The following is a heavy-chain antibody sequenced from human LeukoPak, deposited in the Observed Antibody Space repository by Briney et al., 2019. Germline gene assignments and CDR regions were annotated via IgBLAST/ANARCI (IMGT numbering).Heavy chain of an antibody. V-gene: IGHV3-30-3*01. J-gene: IGHJ3*02. D-gene: IGHD4-17*01. Sequence: GRSLRLSCAASGFTFSSYAMHWVRQAPGKGLEWVAVISYDGSNKYYADSVKGRLTISRDNSKNTLYLQMNSLRTEDTAVYYCARSYGDYVAFDIWGQGTMVTVSS. CDR3: ARSYGDYVAFDI. CDR2: ISYDGSNK. CDR1: GFTFSSYA.